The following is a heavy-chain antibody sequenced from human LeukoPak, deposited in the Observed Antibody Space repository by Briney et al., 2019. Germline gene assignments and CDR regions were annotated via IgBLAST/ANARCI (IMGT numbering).Heavy chain of an antibody. J-gene: IGHJ4*02. CDR2: GGGSDGST. V-gene: IGHV3-23*01. D-gene: IGHD6-13*01. CDR1: GFPFSGYA. Sequence: GGSLTLSCAASGFPFSGYAMPCVRQATGKGLVWVSGGGGSDGSTFYADSVKGRFTLSRDNSKNTLYLQMNSLRVENTAVYYCAKVGGGRIAAAGSHSWGQGTLVTVSS. CDR3: AKVGGGRIAAAGSHS.